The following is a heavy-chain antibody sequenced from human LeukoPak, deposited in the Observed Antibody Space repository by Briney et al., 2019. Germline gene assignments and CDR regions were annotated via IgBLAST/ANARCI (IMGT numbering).Heavy chain of an antibody. Sequence: GGSLRLSCAASGFAFGSYGMSWVRQAPGKGLEWVSGIIGTGANTYYADSVKGRFTISRDNSKNTLYLQMNSLRVEDTAVYYCMFGWVTGPYWGQGTLVTVSS. D-gene: IGHD3-10*02. CDR2: IIGTGANT. V-gene: IGHV3-23*01. CDR3: MFGWVTGPY. CDR1: GFAFGSYG. J-gene: IGHJ4*02.